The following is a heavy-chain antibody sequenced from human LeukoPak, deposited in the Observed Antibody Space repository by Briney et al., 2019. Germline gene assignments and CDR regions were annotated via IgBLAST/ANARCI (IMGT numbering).Heavy chain of an antibody. J-gene: IGHJ4*02. CDR3: AKQGYTSSWLYFDY. CDR2: ISYDGSNK. D-gene: IGHD6-13*01. Sequence: GGSLRLSCAASGFTFSSYGMHWVRQAPGKGLEWVAVISYDGSNKYYADSVKGRFTISRDNSKNTVYLQLNSLRAEDTAVYYCAKQGYTSSWLYFDYWGQGTLVTVSS. V-gene: IGHV3-30*18. CDR1: GFTFSSYG.